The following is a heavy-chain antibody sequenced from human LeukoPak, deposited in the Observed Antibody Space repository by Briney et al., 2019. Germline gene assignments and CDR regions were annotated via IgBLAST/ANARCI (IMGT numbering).Heavy chain of an antibody. Sequence: GASVKVSCKASGYTFTSYGISWVRLAPGQGLEWMGWISAYNGNTNCAQKLQGRVTMTTDTSTSTAYMELRSLRSDDTAVYYCAREALLLWPPDIWGQGTMVTVSS. CDR1: GYTFTSYG. J-gene: IGHJ3*02. CDR3: AREALLLWPPDI. D-gene: IGHD3-10*01. V-gene: IGHV1-18*01. CDR2: ISAYNGNT.